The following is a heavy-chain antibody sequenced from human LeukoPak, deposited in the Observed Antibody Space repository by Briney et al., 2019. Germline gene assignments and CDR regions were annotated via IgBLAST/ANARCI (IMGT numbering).Heavy chain of an antibody. D-gene: IGHD3-10*01. CDR1: GGTFSSYA. J-gene: IGHJ4*02. CDR2: IIPIFGTA. V-gene: IGHV1-69*05. Sequence: SVKVSCKASGGTFSSYAISWVRQAPGQGLEWMGGIIPIFGTANYAQKFQGRFTITTDESTSTAYMELSSLRSEDTAVYYCARGNYYGSGSYDTDWGQGTLVTVSS. CDR3: ARGNYYGSGSYDTD.